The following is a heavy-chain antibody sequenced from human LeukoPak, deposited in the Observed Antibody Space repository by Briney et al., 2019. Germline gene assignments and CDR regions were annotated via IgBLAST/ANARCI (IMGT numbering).Heavy chain of an antibody. V-gene: IGHV3-23*01. CDR2: ITSGGAP. Sequence: GGSLRLSCAASGFTFSKYAVMWVRQAPGQGLEWVSAITSGGAPRYADSVKGRFTISRDNSKSTLYLQMNSLRAEDTAVYYCARVVYPSGGYYFDYWGQGTLVTVSS. CDR1: GFTFSKYA. CDR3: ARVVYPSGGYYFDY. J-gene: IGHJ4*02. D-gene: IGHD6-19*01.